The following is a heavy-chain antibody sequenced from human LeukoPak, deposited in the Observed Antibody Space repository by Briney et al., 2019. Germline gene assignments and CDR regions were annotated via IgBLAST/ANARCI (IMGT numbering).Heavy chain of an antibody. CDR2: IIPIFGTA. J-gene: IGHJ4*02. D-gene: IGHD3-10*01. V-gene: IGHV1-69*13. CDR1: GGTFSSYA. CDR3: ARDSESARIPFDY. Sequence: ASVEVSCKASGGTFSSYAISWVRQAPGQGLEWMGGIIPIFGTANYAQKFQGRVTITADESTSTAYMELSSLRSEDTAVYYCARDSESARIPFDYWGQGTLVTVSS.